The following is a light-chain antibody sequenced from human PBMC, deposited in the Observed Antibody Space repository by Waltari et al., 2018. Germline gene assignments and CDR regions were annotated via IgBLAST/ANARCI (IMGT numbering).Light chain of an antibody. CDR3: QQYYSTPPT. CDR2: ATS. Sequence: DVQMTQSPSSLSASIGDRVTITCRASRSVIGYLNWYQQKPGKVPKLLTYATSSLQSGVPSRFSGSGSGTDYTLTINTLQAEDVAVYYCQQYYSTPPTFGQGTKVEIK. J-gene: IGKJ1*01. V-gene: IGKV1-39*01. CDR1: RSVIGY.